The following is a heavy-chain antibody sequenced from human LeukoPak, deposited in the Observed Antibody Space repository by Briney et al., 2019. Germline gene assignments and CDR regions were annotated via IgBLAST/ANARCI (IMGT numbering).Heavy chain of an antibody. CDR2: TSVHKGTT. CDR1: GYSFSRDG. V-gene: IGHV1-18*01. CDR3: ARVSTGVGFGEYPDH. J-gene: IGHJ4*02. D-gene: IGHD3-10*01. Sequence: ASVKVSCKATGYSFSRDGLSWVRQAPGQGLEWMAWTSVHKGTTNYAQRLQGRVIVTTDTSTSTAYMELRRQGSDDTAVYYCARVSTGVGFGEYPDHWGQGTLVTVSS.